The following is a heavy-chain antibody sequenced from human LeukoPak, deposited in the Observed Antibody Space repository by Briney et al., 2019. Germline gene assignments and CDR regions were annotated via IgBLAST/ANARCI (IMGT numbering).Heavy chain of an antibody. V-gene: IGHV4-34*01. CDR3: ARSGDKASYGMDV. CDR1: GGSFSGYY. D-gene: IGHD4-17*01. Sequence: PSETLSLTCAVYGGSFSGYYWSWIRQPPGKGLEWIGEINHSGSTNYNPSLKSRVTISVDTSKNQFSLKLSSVTAADTAVYYCARSGDKASYGMDVWGQGTTVTVFS. J-gene: IGHJ6*02. CDR2: INHSGST.